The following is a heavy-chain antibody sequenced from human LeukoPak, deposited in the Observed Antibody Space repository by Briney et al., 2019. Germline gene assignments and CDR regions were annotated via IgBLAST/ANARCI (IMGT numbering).Heavy chain of an antibody. V-gene: IGHV3-23*01. Sequence: PGGSLRLSCAASGFTFSSYAMSWVRQAPGKGQEWVSTLSGSDSSPYYADSVKGRFIFSRDNSKNTPYLHMNSLRAEDTAVFYCARHLQTIQKYFDLWGRGTLVTVSS. D-gene: IGHD1-1*01. CDR3: ARHLQTIQKYFDL. CDR2: LSGSDSSP. CDR1: GFTFSSYA. J-gene: IGHJ2*01.